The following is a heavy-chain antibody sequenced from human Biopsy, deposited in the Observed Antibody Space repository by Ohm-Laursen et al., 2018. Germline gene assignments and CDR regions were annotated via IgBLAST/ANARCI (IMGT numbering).Heavy chain of an antibody. Sequence: SDTLSLTCSVSGGSVDDYFWNWIRQPAGKGLEWIGRIYSTGRSSAYHPSFQSRVTMSLDTSNKQFSLKLTSVTAADTAVYYCARTPGVAVDGRFFDLWGRGTLVTVSS. D-gene: IGHD6-19*01. CDR2: IYSTGRSS. J-gene: IGHJ2*01. CDR1: GGSVDDYF. CDR3: ARTPGVAVDGRFFDL. V-gene: IGHV4-4*07.